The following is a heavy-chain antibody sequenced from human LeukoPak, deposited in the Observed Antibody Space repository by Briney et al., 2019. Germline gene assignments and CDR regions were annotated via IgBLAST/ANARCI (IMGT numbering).Heavy chain of an antibody. CDR1: GGSISSYY. D-gene: IGHD4-23*01. CDR2: IYYSGST. CDR3: ARQVTTVAPIDY. V-gene: IGHV4-59*08. Sequence: PSETLSLTCTVSGGSISSYYWSWIRQPPGKGLEWIGYIYYSGSTNYNPSLKSRVTISVDTSKNQFSLKLSSVTAADTAVYYCARQVTTVAPIDYWGQGTLVTVSS. J-gene: IGHJ4*02.